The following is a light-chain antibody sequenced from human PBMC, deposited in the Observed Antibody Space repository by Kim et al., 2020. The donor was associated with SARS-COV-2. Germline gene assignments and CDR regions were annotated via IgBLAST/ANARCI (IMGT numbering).Light chain of an antibody. CDR3: LQYKLYPLS. J-gene: IGKJ4*01. CDR1: QTITRW. V-gene: IGKV1-5*01. CDR2: GAS. Sequence: DIQMTQSPSTLPASVGDRVTITCRASQTITRWLDWYRQKLGKAPELLFYGASTLRSGVPSRFSGSGSGTEFTLTINGLQPDDFATFFCLQYKLYPLSFGGWTKVDI.